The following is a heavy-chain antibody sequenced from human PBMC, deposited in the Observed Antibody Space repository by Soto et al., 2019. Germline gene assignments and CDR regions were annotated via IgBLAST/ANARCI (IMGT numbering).Heavy chain of an antibody. V-gene: IGHV3-30*18. CDR2: ISSDGSNK. J-gene: IGHJ6*04. CDR3: AKSLNSMTVVVIRYYYGMDV. D-gene: IGHD3-22*01. Sequence: XGSLRLSCAASGFTFSTYGMHWVRQAPGKGLEWVAVISSDGSNKYFADSVKGRFTISRDNSKNTLYLQMNSLRAEDTAVYYCAKSLNSMTVVVIRYYYGMDVWGKGTTVTVSS. CDR1: GFTFSTYG.